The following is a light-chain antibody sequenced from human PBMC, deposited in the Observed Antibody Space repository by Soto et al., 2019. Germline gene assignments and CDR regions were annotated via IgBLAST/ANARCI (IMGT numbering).Light chain of an antibody. V-gene: IGLV3-1*01. CDR1: NLGDKY. CDR2: QDS. CDR3: QAWDSSTVV. J-gene: IGLJ2*01. Sequence: SYELTQPPSVSVSPGQTASITRSGDNLGDKYACWYQQKPGQSPVLVIYQDSKRPSGIPERFSGSNSGNTATLTIGGTQAMDEADYYCQAWDSSTVVFGGGTKLTVL.